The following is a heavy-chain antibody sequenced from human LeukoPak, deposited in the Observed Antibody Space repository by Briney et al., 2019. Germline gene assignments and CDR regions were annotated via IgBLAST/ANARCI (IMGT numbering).Heavy chain of an antibody. CDR3: AKDLGPGSMATSPGFDY. J-gene: IGHJ4*02. D-gene: IGHD5-24*01. CDR2: ISGSAQDT. CDR1: GFTFNNHA. V-gene: IGHV3-23*01. Sequence: SGGSLRLSCAASGFTFNNHAMSWVRQAPGKGLQWVSGISGSAQDTFYADSVKGRLTISRDNAKTSLYLQMNSLRAEDTALYYCAKDLGPGSMATSPGFDYWGQGTLVTVSS.